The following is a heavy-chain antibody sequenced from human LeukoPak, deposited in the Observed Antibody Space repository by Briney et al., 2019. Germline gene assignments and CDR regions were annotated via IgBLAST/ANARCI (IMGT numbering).Heavy chain of an antibody. Sequence: PGGSLRLSCAASGFTFSSYGMSWVRQAPGKGLEWVSAISGSGDNTYYADSVKGRFTSSRDNAKNSVYLQVNSLRAEDTAVYYCSLWFGEPRAFDFRGQGTMVTVFS. V-gene: IGHV3-23*01. CDR2: ISGSGDNT. J-gene: IGHJ3*01. D-gene: IGHD3-10*01. CDR3: SLWFGEPRAFDF. CDR1: GFTFSSYG.